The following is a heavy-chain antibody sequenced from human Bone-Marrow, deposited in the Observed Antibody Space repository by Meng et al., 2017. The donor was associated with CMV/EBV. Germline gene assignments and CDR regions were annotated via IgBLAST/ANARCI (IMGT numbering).Heavy chain of an antibody. Sequence: VCSNSAAWNWIRQSPSRGLEWLGRTYYRSKWYNDYAVSVKSRITINPDTSKNQFSLQLNSVTPEDTAVYYCARDQAIVVATNWFDPWGQETLVTVSS. J-gene: IGHJ5*02. CDR1: VCSNSAA. CDR3: ARDQAIVVATNWFDP. D-gene: IGHD3-22*01. CDR2: TYYRSKWYN. V-gene: IGHV6-1*01.